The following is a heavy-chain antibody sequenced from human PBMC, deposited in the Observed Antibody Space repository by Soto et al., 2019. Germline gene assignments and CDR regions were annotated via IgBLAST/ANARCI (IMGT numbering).Heavy chain of an antibody. CDR1: GITFSNYW. V-gene: IGHV3-7*01. CDR3: ARDQDESSDAFDI. CDR2: IKQDGSEK. J-gene: IGHJ3*02. Sequence: EVHLVESGGGLVQPGGSLRLSCAASGITFSNYWMTWVRQAPGKGLEWVANIKQDGSEKYYVDSVKGRFTIYRDNANNSLYLQMNSLRAEETAVYYCARDQDESSDAFDIWGQGTMVTVSS.